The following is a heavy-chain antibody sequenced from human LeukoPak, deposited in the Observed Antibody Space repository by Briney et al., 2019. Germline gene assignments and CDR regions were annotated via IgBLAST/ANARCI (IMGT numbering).Heavy chain of an antibody. CDR1: GLSFSTYW. V-gene: IGHV3-7*01. J-gene: IGHJ4*02. Sequence: GGSLRLSCAASGLSFSTYWMTWVRQAPGKGLEWVANIKQDGSEKEYVDSVKGRFTISRDNAKKSVYLQMNSLRAEDTAVYYCANVGYSGTYSDYWGQGTLVTVSS. CDR3: ANVGYSGTYSDY. CDR2: IKQDGSEK. D-gene: IGHD1-26*01.